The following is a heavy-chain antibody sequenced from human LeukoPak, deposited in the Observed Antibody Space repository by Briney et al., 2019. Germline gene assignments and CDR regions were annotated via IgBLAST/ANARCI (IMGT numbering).Heavy chain of an antibody. Sequence: SETLSLTCAVSGGSISSNSYYWGWIRQPPGKGLEWIGSIYYSGSTYYNPSLKSRVTISVDTSKNQFSLKLSSVTAADTAVYYCARHVPYYYDSSGYYFDYWGQGTLVTVSS. CDR2: IYYSGST. J-gene: IGHJ4*02. CDR1: GGSISSNSYY. CDR3: ARHVPYYYDSSGYYFDY. V-gene: IGHV4-39*01. D-gene: IGHD3-22*01.